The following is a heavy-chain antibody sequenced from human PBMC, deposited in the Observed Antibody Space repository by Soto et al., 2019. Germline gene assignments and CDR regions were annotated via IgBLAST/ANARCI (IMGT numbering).Heavy chain of an antibody. CDR3: ARDMLTFGGAPSAVDI. Sequence: QLLQSGTEMKKAGASVKVSCQASGDSFTSYGFSWVRQAPGQVRERMGWISAYSGNTKYAQRLQDRVTMSTDTSTSTVIMELRGLTSDESAVYFCARDMLTFGGAPSAVDILGQGTMVAVSS. V-gene: IGHV1-18*01. CDR1: GDSFTSYG. D-gene: IGHD3-16*01. CDR2: ISAYSGNT. J-gene: IGHJ3*02.